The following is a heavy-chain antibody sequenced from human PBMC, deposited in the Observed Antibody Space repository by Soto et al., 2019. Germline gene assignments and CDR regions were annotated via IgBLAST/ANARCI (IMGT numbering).Heavy chain of an antibody. D-gene: IGHD2-15*01. J-gene: IGHJ6*03. CDR2: IIPILGIA. CDR3: ARDRGAQAGGVAVVADNSNYYYYYMDV. Sequence: QVQLVQSGAEVKKPGSSVKVSCKASGGTFSSYTISWVRQAPGQGLEWMGRIIPILGIANYAQKFQGRVTITAEKSTSTAYMELGSLRSEDTAVYYCARDRGAQAGGVAVVADNSNYYYYYMDVWGKGTTVTVSS. V-gene: IGHV1-69*08. CDR1: GGTFSSYT.